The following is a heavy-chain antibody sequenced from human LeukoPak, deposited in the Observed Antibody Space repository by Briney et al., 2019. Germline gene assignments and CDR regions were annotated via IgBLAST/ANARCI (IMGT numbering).Heavy chain of an antibody. V-gene: IGHV3-30-3*01. Sequence: GGSLRLSCAASGFTFTAYLIHWVRQAPGEGLEWVAVMSSDGNAMFYAGSVKGRFTISRDNSKNTLYLQMNSLRAEDTAVYYCVRESEYYFDHSASFDYWGQGTLVTVSS. CDR3: VRESEYYFDHSASFDY. D-gene: IGHD3-22*01. CDR2: MSSDGNAM. J-gene: IGHJ4*02. CDR1: GFTFTAYL.